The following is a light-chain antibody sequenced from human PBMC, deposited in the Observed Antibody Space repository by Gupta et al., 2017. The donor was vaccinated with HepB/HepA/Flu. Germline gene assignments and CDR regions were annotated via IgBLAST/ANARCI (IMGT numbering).Light chain of an antibody. CDR2: ATS. CDR3: QQDNKSPYT. CDR1: QSISVNF. J-gene: IGKJ1*01. Sequence: LLTQSPGTLSLFPGERATLSCRASQSISVNFFVWYQKKLGQAPRLIFYATSRATDLPDRFSGSGSGTDFTLTIDRREPEDVGVYYCQQDNKSPYTFGQGTXVEIK. V-gene: IGKV3-20*01.